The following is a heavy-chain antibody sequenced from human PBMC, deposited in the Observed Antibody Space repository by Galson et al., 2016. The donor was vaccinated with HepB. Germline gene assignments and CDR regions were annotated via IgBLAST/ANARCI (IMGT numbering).Heavy chain of an antibody. CDR3: ARGGSPAAFDPWGQGTQATKRCVTISITNSTTHFSLNLTSVTAADTAGYVCARGGRPAAFDP. V-gene: IGHV4-30-2*01. CDR2: IYHSGST. CDR1: GGSISNAYYS. J-gene: IGHJ5*02. D-gene: IGHD5-24*01. Sequence: TLSLTCAVSGGSISNAYYSWSWIRQPPGKGLEWIGYIYHSGSTYNPSLKSRVTISIDKSKNHFSLNLTSVTAADTAVYFCARGGSPAAFDPWGQGTQATKRCVTISITNSTTHFSLNLTSVTAADTAGYVCARGGRPAAFDPWGQGTLVTVSS.